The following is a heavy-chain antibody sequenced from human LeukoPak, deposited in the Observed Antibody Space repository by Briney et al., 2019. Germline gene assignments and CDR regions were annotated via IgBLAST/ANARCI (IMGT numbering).Heavy chain of an antibody. CDR2: ISGSGGST. J-gene: IGHJ4*02. CDR1: GFTFSSYA. CDR3: AKDTGGIAVAGTRFDY. Sequence: GGSLRLSCAASGFTFSSYAMSWVRQAPGKGLEWVSAISGSGGSTYYADSVKGRFTISRDNSKNTLYLQMSSLRAEDTAVYYCAKDTGGIAVAGTRFDYWGQGTLVTVSS. V-gene: IGHV3-23*01. D-gene: IGHD6-19*01.